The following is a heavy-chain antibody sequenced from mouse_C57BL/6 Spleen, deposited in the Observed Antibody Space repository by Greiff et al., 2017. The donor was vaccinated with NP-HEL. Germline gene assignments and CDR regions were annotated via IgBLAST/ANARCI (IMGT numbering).Heavy chain of an antibody. CDR1: GYAFSSYW. CDR3: ARWAAQATRDY. J-gene: IGHJ2*01. D-gene: IGHD3-2*02. V-gene: IGHV1-80*01. Sequence: ESGAELVKPGASVKISCKASGYAFSSYWMNWVKQRPGKGLEWIGQIYPGDGDTNYNGKFKGKATLTADKSSSTAYMQLSSLTSEDSAVYFCARWAAQATRDYWGQGTTLTVSS. CDR2: IYPGDGDT.